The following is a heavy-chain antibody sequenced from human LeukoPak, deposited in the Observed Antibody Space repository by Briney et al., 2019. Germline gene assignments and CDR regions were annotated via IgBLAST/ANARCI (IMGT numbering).Heavy chain of an antibody. J-gene: IGHJ4*02. CDR2: IIPIFGTA. D-gene: IGHD3-16*02. CDR3: ARLYYDYVWGSYPNWFDY. V-gene: IGHV1-69*06. CDR1: GGTFSSYA. Sequence: GASVKVSCKASGGTFSSYAISWVRQAPGQGLEWMGGIIPIFGTANYAQKFQGRVTITADKSTSTAYMELSSLRSEDTAVYYCARLYYDYVWGSYPNWFDYWGQGTLVTVSS.